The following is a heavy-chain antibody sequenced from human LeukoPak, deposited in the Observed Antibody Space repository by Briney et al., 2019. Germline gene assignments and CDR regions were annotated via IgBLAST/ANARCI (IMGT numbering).Heavy chain of an antibody. CDR2: INWADDK. CDR1: GVSFTTSKVG. D-gene: IGHD6-19*01. J-gene: IGHJ4*03. V-gene: IGHV2-5*02. CDR3: ALRPSGFRSGWDNCYFDN. Sequence: ESGPTPVNPPQTLTLTCTFSGVSFTTSKVGVGWIRQPPAKALEWLGVINWADDKRYSPSLRNRLAITKDTSKNRVVLTMTNMDPADTATYYCALRPSGFRSGWDNCYFDNWAPGILVTVSS.